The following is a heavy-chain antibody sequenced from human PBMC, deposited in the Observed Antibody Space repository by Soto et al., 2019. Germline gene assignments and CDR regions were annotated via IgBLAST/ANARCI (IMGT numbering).Heavy chain of an antibody. CDR1: GFTFSDYY. V-gene: IGHV3-11*05. CDR3: ARGPLYTSTFDY. D-gene: IGHD3-16*01. J-gene: IGHJ4*02. CDR2: VSSSSSYT. Sequence: QVQLVESGGGLVKPGGSLRLSCAASGFTFSDYYMSWIRQAPGKGLEWVSYVSSSSSYTNYADSVKGRFTISRDNAKTSLYLKMNSLRAEDPAVYYCARGPLYTSTFDYWGQGTLVTVSS.